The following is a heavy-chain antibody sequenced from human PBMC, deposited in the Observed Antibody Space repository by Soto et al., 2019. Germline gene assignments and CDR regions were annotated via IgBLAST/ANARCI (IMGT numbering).Heavy chain of an antibody. CDR2: TYYRSKWYN. Sequence: AVWLTNRQSPSRGLEWLGRTYYRSKWYNDYAVSVKSRITINPDTSKSQFSLQLNSVTPEGTAVYYCARDKHDYFNRGIGFDTWGQGILVTVSS. J-gene: IGHJ5*02. D-gene: IGHD4-17*01. CDR3: ARDKHDYFNRGIGFDT. CDR1: AV. V-gene: IGHV6-1*01.